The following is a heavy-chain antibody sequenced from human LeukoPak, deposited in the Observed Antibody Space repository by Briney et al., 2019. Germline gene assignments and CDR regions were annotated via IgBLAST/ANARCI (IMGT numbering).Heavy chain of an antibody. CDR2: INSDGSGT. J-gene: IGHJ4*02. V-gene: IGHV3-74*01. CDR3: ARVFHGGVGATDY. CDR1: GFTFSSYW. D-gene: IGHD1-26*01. Sequence: GGSLRLSCAASGFTFSSYWMHWVRQAPGKGLVWVSRINSDGSGTSYADSVKGRFTISRDNAKNTLYLQMNSLRAEDTAVYYCARVFHGGVGATDYWGQGTLVTVSS.